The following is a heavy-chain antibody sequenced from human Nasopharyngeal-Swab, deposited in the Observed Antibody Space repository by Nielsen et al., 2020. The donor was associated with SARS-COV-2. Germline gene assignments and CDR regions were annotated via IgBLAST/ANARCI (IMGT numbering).Heavy chain of an antibody. V-gene: IGHV3-73*01. J-gene: IGHJ4*02. Sequence: GGSLRLSCAASGLTFSDSAIHWVRQASGKGLEWVGRVRSKGNNYATAYSASVKDRFIIFRDDPTNTAYLQMNSLKTEDTTMYYCTRCGGGCYSGRDYWGQGTLVTVSS. CDR3: TRCGGGCYSGRDY. CDR2: VRSKGNNYAT. CDR1: GLTFSDSA. D-gene: IGHD2-15*01.